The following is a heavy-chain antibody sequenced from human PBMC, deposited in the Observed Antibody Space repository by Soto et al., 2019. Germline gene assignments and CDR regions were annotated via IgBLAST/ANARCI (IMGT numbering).Heavy chain of an antibody. V-gene: IGHV5-51*01. Sequence: GESLTISCNGSAYTFTNYYIGWVRQMPGKGLEWMGIIYPGDSETTYSPSFQGQVTFSVDKSLNIAYLQWSSLKASDTGIYYCSITRHYHGAAFDSWGHGTLVTVSS. CDR2: IYPGDSET. D-gene: IGHD3-10*01. CDR3: SITRHYHGAAFDS. CDR1: AYTFTNYY. J-gene: IGHJ4*01.